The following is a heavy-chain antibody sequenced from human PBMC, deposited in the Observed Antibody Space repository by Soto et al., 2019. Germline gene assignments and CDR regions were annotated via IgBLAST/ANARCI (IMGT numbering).Heavy chain of an antibody. J-gene: IGHJ5*02. V-gene: IGHV1-69*06. Sequence: SVKVCCKASGGTFDSDAITWVRQDPGQGLEWVGRIIPIFGTTNYAQNLQGRVTISADKSTLTSYMELHSLTSDDTALYYCARDRTDSGYYTNWLDPWGQGTQVTAPQ. CDR2: IIPIFGTT. D-gene: IGHD3-22*01. CDR3: ARDRTDSGYYTNWLDP. CDR1: GGTFDSDA.